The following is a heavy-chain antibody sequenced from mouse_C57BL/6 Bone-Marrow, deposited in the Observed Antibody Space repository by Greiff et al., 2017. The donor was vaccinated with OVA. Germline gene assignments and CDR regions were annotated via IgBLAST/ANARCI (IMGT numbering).Heavy chain of an antibody. D-gene: IGHD2-1*01. CDR1: GYAFTNYL. Sequence: VKLMESGAELVRPGTSVKVSCKASGYAFTNYLIEWVKQRPGQGLEWIGVINPGSGGTNYNEKVKGKATLTADKSSSTAYMQLSSLTSEDSAVYFCARTSLLVYAMDYWGQGTSVTVSS. CDR3: ARTSLLVYAMDY. CDR2: INPGSGGT. J-gene: IGHJ4*01. V-gene: IGHV1-54*01.